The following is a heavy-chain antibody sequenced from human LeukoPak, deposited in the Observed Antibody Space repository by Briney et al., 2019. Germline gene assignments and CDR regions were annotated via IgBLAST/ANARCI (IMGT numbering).Heavy chain of an antibody. D-gene: IGHD2-15*01. Sequence: QAGWSLRLSCAASGFTFSSSAMSWVRQAPGKGLEWVSAISNNGGYTYYADSVQGRFTISRDNSKSTLCLQMNSLRAEDTAVYYWAKQLGYCSDGSCDFPYLGQGTLVNGSS. V-gene: IGHV3-23*01. CDR1: GFTFSSSA. J-gene: IGHJ4*02. CDR2: ISNNGGYT. CDR3: AKQLGYCSDGSCDFPY.